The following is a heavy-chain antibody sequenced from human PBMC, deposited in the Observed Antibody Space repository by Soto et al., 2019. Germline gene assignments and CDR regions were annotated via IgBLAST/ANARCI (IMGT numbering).Heavy chain of an antibody. J-gene: IGHJ5*02. CDR2: IYYSGST. CDR1: GGSISSGDYY. D-gene: IGHD4-17*01. CDR3: ARDSDYGGNSA. Sequence: SETLSLSCTVSGGSISSGDYYWSWIRQPPGKGLEWIGYIYYSGSTYYNPSLKSRVTISVDTSKNQFSLKLSSVTAADTAVYYCARDSDYGGNSAWGQGTLVTVSS. V-gene: IGHV4-30-4*01.